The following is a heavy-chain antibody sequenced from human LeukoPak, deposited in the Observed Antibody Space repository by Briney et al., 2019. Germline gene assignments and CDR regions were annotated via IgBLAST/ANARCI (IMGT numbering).Heavy chain of an antibody. V-gene: IGHV1-18*01. D-gene: IGHD2-2*01. J-gene: IGHJ4*02. CDR2: ISAYNGNT. CDR3: ARDFGDIVAVPAAMALDY. CDR1: GYTFTSYG. Sequence: ASVKVSCKASGYTFTSYGISWVRQAPGQGLEWMGWISAYNGNTNYAQKLQGRVTMTTDTSTSTAYMELRSLRSDDTAVYYCARDFGDIVAVPAAMALDYWGQGTLVTVSS.